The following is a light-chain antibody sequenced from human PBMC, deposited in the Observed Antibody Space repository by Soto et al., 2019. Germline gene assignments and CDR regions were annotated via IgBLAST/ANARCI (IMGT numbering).Light chain of an antibody. J-gene: IGKJ1*01. CDR1: ETVATN. Sequence: EVVMTQSPATLSASPGERATLSCWASETVATNLAWYQQNPGQAPRLLISGASTRAAGISDRFRGSGSGTEFTLTISSLRSEDSGIYYCQQYFEWPPMTFGQGTKVEI. V-gene: IGKV3-15*01. CDR2: GAS. CDR3: QQYFEWPPMT.